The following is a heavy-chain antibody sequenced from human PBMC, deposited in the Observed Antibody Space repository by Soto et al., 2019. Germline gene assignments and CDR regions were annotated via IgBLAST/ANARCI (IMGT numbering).Heavy chain of an antibody. CDR2: ISYDGSNK. J-gene: IGHJ4*02. CDR3: AKDRGIAVAAPTPGDY. V-gene: IGHV3-30*18. CDR1: GFTFSSYG. Sequence: QVQLVESGGGVVQPGRSLRLSCAASGFTFSSYGMHWVRQAPGKGLEWVAVISYDGSNKYYADSVKGRFTISRDNSKNTLYLQMNSLRAEDTAVYYCAKDRGIAVAAPTPGDYWGQGTLVTVSS. D-gene: IGHD6-19*01.